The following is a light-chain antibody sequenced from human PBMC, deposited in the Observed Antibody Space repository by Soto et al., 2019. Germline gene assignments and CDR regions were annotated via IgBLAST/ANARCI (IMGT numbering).Light chain of an antibody. Sequence: EIVLTQAPATLSLSPGEVATLSCRASQSVSSYLAWYQQKPGQAPRLLIYGASTRATGIPARFSGGGSGTEFTLTISSLQSEDFAVYYCQQYNSWPPITFGQGTRLEIK. CDR1: QSVSSY. V-gene: IGKV3-15*01. J-gene: IGKJ5*01. CDR2: GAS. CDR3: QQYNSWPPIT.